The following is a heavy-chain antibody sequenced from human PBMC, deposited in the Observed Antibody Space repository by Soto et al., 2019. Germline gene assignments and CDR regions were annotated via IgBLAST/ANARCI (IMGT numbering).Heavy chain of an antibody. J-gene: IGHJ3*02. V-gene: IGHV3-48*03. CDR2: ISSSGSTI. Sequence: GSLRLSRAASGFTFISYEMTLVRQAPGKGLEWVSYISSSGSTIYYADSVKGRFTISRDNAKNSLYLQMKSLRAEDTAVYYCASDSWGSYYRMGAFDIWGQGTMVTVSS. CDR1: GFTFISYE. CDR3: ASDSWGSYYRMGAFDI. D-gene: IGHD1-26*01.